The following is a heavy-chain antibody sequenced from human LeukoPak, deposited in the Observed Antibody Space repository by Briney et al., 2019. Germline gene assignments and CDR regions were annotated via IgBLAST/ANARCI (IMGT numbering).Heavy chain of an antibody. Sequence: GASVKVSCKASGYTFTGYYMHWVRQAPGQGLEWMGWINPNSGGTNYAQKFQGRVTMTRDTSISTAYMELSRLRSDDTAVYYCARSNYYGSGGPRGGYYYMDVWGKGTTVTVSS. CDR1: GYTFTGYY. CDR3: ARSNYYGSGGPRGGYYYMDV. V-gene: IGHV1-2*02. CDR2: INPNSGGT. J-gene: IGHJ6*03. D-gene: IGHD3-10*01.